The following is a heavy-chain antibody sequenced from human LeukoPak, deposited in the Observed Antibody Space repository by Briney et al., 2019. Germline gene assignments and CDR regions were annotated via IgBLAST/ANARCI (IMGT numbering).Heavy chain of an antibody. Sequence: GGSLRLSCAASGFTFSSYAMSWVRQAPGKGLEWVSIVSGSGGSTHYADSVEGRFTISRDNSKNTLSLQMNSLRAEDTALYYCARERWSTTAFDYWGQGTLATVSS. CDR1: GFTFSSYA. CDR2: VSGSGGST. V-gene: IGHV3-23*01. CDR3: ARERWSTTAFDY. D-gene: IGHD4-23*01. J-gene: IGHJ4*02.